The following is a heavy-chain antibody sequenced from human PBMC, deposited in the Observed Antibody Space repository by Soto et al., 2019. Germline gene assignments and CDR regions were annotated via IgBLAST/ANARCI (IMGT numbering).Heavy chain of an antibody. CDR2: INPNSGGT. CDR1: GYTFTGYY. Sequence: GASVKVSCKASGYTFTGYYMHWVRQAPGQGLEWMGWINPNSGGTNYAQKFQGWVTMTRDTSISTAYMELSRLRSDDTAVYYCARGLLLSIAAAGSYLFDSCGQGSLVTVSS. V-gene: IGHV1-2*04. D-gene: IGHD6-13*01. CDR3: ARGLLLSIAAAGSYLFDS. J-gene: IGHJ5*01.